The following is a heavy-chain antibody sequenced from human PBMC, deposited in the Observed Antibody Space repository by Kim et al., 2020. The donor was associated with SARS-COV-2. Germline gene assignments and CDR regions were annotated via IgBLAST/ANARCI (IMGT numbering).Heavy chain of an antibody. V-gene: IGHV3-43*02. J-gene: IGHJ4*02. Sequence: GGSLRLSCVASGFAFDNFAMHWVRQAPGKGLEWLSLVGGNVDVSYHADSVRGRFTAARDNNRNSLHLQMNSLRPEDSAIYYCAKDSCQQTRCYFDLWGRG. CDR1: GFAFDNFA. CDR3: AKDSCQQTRCYFDL. D-gene: IGHD2-15*01. CDR2: VGGNVDVS.